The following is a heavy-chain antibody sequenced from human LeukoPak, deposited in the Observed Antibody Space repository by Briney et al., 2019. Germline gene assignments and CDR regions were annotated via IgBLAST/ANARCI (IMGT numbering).Heavy chain of an antibody. CDR3: ARDVSAMIEDY. J-gene: IGHJ4*02. D-gene: IGHD5-12*01. CDR1: GGTFSSYA. V-gene: IGHV1-18*01. Sequence: GSSVKVSCKASGGTFSSYAISWVRQAPGQGLEWMGWISAYNGNTNYAQKLQGRVTMTTDTSTSTAYMELRSLRSDDTAVYYCARDVSAMIEDYWGQGTLVTVSS. CDR2: ISAYNGNT.